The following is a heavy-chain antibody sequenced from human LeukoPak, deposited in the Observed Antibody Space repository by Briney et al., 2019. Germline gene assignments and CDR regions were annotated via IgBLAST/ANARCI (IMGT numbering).Heavy chain of an antibody. J-gene: IGHJ4*02. D-gene: IGHD7-27*01. CDR3: TKTGGPWD. CDR2: IYNDGTT. Sequence: GGSPRLSCSASGFTVITSFMSWVRQAPGKGLEWVSVIYNDGTTYYADSVKGRFTISRDNPKNTLYLQMNALRAEDTAVYYCTKTGGPWDWGQGTLVTVSS. CDR1: GFTVITSF. V-gene: IGHV3-53*01.